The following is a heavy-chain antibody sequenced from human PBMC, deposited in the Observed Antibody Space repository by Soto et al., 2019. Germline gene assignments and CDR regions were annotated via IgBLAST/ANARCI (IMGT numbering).Heavy chain of an antibody. CDR3: AKGPYGSGSYYNPTGNWFDP. Sequence: GGSLRLSCAASGFTFSSYAMSWVRQAPGKGLEWVSAISGSGGSTYYADSVKGRFTISRDNSKNTLYLQMNSLRAEDTAVYYCAKGPYGSGSYYNPTGNWFDPWGQGTLVTVSS. CDR2: ISGSGGST. D-gene: IGHD3-10*01. CDR1: GFTFSSYA. V-gene: IGHV3-23*01. J-gene: IGHJ5*02.